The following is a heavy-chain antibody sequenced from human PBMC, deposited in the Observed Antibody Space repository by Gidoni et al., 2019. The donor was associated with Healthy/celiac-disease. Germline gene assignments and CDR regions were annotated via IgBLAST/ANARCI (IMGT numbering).Heavy chain of an antibody. D-gene: IGHD6-19*01. Sequence: QVQLVQSGAEVKKPGASVKVSCMPSGYTFTSYGIRWVRQAPGQGLEWMGWISAYNGNTNYAQKLQGRVTMTTDTSTSTAYMELRSLRSDDTAVYYCARDGIAVAGMTEMMGWFDPWGQGTLVTVSS. V-gene: IGHV1-18*01. CDR1: GYTFTSYG. CDR2: ISAYNGNT. CDR3: ARDGIAVAGMTEMMGWFDP. J-gene: IGHJ5*02.